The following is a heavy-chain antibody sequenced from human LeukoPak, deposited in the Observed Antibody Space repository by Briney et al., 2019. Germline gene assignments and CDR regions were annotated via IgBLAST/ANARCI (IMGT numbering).Heavy chain of an antibody. D-gene: IGHD5-24*01. V-gene: IGHV3-74*01. CDR2: IKGDESYT. CDR1: GFTFRSHW. Sequence: PGGSLRLSCAASGFTFRSHWMHWVRQAPGKGLVWVSRIKGDESYTNHADSVKGRFTISRDNAKNTLYLQMTSLRAEDTAIYYCVRDGEVYNFDHWGQGTLVTVSS. CDR3: VRDGEVYNFDH. J-gene: IGHJ4*02.